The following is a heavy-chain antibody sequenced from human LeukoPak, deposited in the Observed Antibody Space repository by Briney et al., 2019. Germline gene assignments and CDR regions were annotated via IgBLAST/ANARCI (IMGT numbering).Heavy chain of an antibody. CDR3: ARDLALHDTSFVLDM. Sequence: ASVTVSFKSSLYTFTDHYVHWVRQAPGQGPEGMGWINPKSCFTISAHNLQARVTMTRDTSLSTAYMELRRLRSDDTAVYYCARDLALHDTSFVLDMWGQGTMVTVSS. D-gene: IGHD3-9*01. J-gene: IGHJ3*02. CDR2: INPKSCFT. CDR1: LYTFTDHY. V-gene: IGHV1-2*02.